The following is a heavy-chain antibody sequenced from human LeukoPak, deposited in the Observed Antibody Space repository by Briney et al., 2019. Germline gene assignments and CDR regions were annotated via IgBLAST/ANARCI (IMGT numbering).Heavy chain of an antibody. CDR1: GYTFRNFG. Sequence: ASVKVSCKASGYTFRNFGISWVRQAPGLGLEWMGWISGYSGNTNYAQKFQGRVTMTTDTSTYTAYLELRSLRSDDTALYYCAREGTHDNYFDHWGQGTLVTVSS. V-gene: IGHV1-18*01. CDR2: ISGYSGNT. J-gene: IGHJ4*02. D-gene: IGHD1-1*01. CDR3: AREGTHDNYFDH.